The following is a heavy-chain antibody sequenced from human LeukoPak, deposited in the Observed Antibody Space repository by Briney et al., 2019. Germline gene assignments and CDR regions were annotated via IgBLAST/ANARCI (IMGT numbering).Heavy chain of an antibody. J-gene: IGHJ3*02. CDR2: IIPIFGTA. Sequence: SVKVSCKASGGTFSSYAISWVRQAPGQGLEWMGGIIPIFGTANYAQKFQGRVTITTDESTSTAYMELSSLRSEDTAVYYCARVGYYDFWSGYSSEPGNAFDIWGQGTMVTVSS. D-gene: IGHD3-3*01. CDR3: ARVGYYDFWSGYSSEPGNAFDI. V-gene: IGHV1-69*05. CDR1: GGTFSSYA.